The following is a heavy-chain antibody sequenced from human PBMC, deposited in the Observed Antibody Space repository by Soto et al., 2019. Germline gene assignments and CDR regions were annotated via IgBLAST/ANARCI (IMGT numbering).Heavy chain of an antibody. Sequence: ASVKVSCKATGYTFTGYYMHWVLQAPGQGLEWMGWINPNSGGTNYAQKFQGWVTMTRDTSISTAYMELSRLRSDDTAVYYCARADIAGWWFDPWGQGTLVTVSS. D-gene: IGHD2-15*01. V-gene: IGHV1-2*04. J-gene: IGHJ5*02. CDR1: GYTFTGYY. CDR3: ARADIAGWWFDP. CDR2: INPNSGGT.